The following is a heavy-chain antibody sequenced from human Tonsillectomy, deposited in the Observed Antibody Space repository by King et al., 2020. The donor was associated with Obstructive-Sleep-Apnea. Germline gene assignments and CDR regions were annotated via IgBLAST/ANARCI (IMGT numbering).Heavy chain of an antibody. CDR2: ITDFISTT. J-gene: IGHJ4*02. V-gene: IGHV3-48*04. CDR1: GFTFSTYN. Sequence: DVQLVESGGGLVQPGGSLRLSCAASGFTFSTYNMIWVRQVPGRGLEWVAYITDFISTTCYADSVKGRFTISRDNAKKSLYLQMNSLRAEDTALYYCARSRTRYLDYWGQGTLVTVSS. D-gene: IGHD2-15*01. CDR3: ARSRTRYLDY.